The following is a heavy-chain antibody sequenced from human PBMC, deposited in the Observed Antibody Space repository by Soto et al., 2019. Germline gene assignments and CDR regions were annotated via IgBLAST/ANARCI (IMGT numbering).Heavy chain of an antibody. CDR3: ARHGTVDTPLWFGELAPERHNWFDP. J-gene: IGHJ5*02. V-gene: IGHV3-66*04. D-gene: IGHD3-10*01. CDR1: GFTVSGNY. Sequence: PGGSLSLSCAVSGFTVSGNYMTWVRQGRVKGLEWVSAIYNDGSTYYADSVKGRFTISSDSSKNTLYLQMNSLRAEDTAVYYCARHGTVDTPLWFGELAPERHNWFDPWGQGTLVTVSS. CDR2: IYNDGST.